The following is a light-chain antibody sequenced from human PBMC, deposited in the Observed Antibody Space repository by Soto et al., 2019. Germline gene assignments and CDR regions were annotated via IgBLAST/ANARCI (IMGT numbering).Light chain of an antibody. Sequence: DIQMTQSPSTLSASVGDRVTMTCRASQSISNWLAWYQQISGKAPRRLIYKASDLESGVPSRFSGSGSGTEFTLTISRLQPDDFATYSCQQYHTYPYTFGQGTKLDIK. CDR3: QQYHTYPYT. V-gene: IGKV1-5*03. CDR2: KAS. J-gene: IGKJ2*01. CDR1: QSISNW.